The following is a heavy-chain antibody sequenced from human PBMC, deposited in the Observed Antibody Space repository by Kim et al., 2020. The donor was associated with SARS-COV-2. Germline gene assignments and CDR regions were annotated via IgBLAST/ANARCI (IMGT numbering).Heavy chain of an antibody. CDR3: AKDYSGLYLGRWFDP. CDR2: ISWNSGSK. V-gene: IGHV3-9*01. J-gene: IGHJ5*02. CDR1: GFTFDDYA. D-gene: IGHD6-19*01. Sequence: GGSLRLSCAASGFTFDDYAMHWVRQAPGKGLEWVSGISWNSGSKGYADSVKGRFTISRDNAKNSLYLQMNSLRAEDTALYYCAKDYSGLYLGRWFDPWGQGTLVTVSS.